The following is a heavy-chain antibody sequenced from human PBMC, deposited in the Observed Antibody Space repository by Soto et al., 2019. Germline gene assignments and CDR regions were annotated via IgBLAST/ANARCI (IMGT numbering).Heavy chain of an antibody. V-gene: IGHV1-69*13. Sequence: SVKVSCKASGGTFSSYAISWVRQAPGQGLEWMGGIIPIFGTANYAQKFRGRVTITADESTSTAYMELSSLRSEDTAVYYCARDYPMVRGVITNYGMDVWGQGTTVTVSS. J-gene: IGHJ6*02. D-gene: IGHD3-10*01. CDR1: GGTFSSYA. CDR3: ARDYPMVRGVITNYGMDV. CDR2: IIPIFGTA.